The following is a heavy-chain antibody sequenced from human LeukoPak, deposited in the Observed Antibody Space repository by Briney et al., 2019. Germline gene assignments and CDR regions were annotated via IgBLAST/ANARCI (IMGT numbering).Heavy chain of an antibody. CDR2: IGISGTKT. Sequence: PGGSLRLSCAASGFTFTSYSMNWVRQAPGKGLEWVSAIGISGTKTYYGDSVKGRFLISRDNSKNTLYLQMNSLRVEDTAVYFCANEIRPNDYWGQGTLVTVAS. CDR1: GFTFTSYS. D-gene: IGHD4-17*01. J-gene: IGHJ4*02. V-gene: IGHV3-23*01. CDR3: ANEIRPNDY.